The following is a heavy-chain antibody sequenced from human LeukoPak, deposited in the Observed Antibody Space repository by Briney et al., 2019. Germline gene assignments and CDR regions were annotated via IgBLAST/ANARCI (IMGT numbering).Heavy chain of an antibody. CDR3: ARHHYGSGSYYGGYYYYYMDV. V-gene: IGHV4-34*01. CDR1: GVSISRGGYS. Sequence: SETLSLTCAVSGVSISRGGYSWSWIRQPPGKGLEWIGEINHSGSTNYNPSLKSRVTISVDTSKNQFSLKLSSVTAADTAVYYCARHHYGSGSYYGGYYYYYMDVWGKGTTVTISS. J-gene: IGHJ6*03. D-gene: IGHD3-10*01. CDR2: INHSGST.